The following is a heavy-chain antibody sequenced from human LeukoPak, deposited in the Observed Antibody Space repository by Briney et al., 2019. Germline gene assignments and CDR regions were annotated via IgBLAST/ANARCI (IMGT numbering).Heavy chain of an antibody. CDR1: GFTFSSYS. V-gene: IGHV3-21*04. D-gene: IGHD6-13*01. CDR2: ISSSSSYI. Sequence: GGSLRLSCAASGFTFSSYSMNWVRQAPGKGLEWVSSISSSSSYIYYADSVKGRFTISRDNSKNTLYLQMNSLRAEDTAVYYCAKERTYSSSWYEFDYWGQGTLVTVSS. J-gene: IGHJ4*02. CDR3: AKERTYSSSWYEFDY.